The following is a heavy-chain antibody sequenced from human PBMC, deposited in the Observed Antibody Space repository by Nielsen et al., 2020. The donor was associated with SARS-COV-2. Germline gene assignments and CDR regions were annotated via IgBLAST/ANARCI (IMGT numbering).Heavy chain of an antibody. Sequence: SLKISCAASGFTFDDYAMHWVRQAPGKGLEWVSGISWNSGSIGYADSVKGRFTISRDNAKNSLYLQMNSLRAEDTALYYCATLPHCSSTSCYSYYYGMDVWGQGTTVTVSS. J-gene: IGHJ6*02. CDR1: GFTFDDYA. CDR3: ATLPHCSSTSCYSYYYGMDV. CDR2: ISWNSGSI. D-gene: IGHD2-2*01. V-gene: IGHV3-9*01.